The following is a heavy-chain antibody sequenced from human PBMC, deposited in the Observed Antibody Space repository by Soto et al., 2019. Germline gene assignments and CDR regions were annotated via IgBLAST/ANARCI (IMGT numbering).Heavy chain of an antibody. J-gene: IGHJ2*01. CDR1: GCTFISYA. V-gene: IGHV3-23*01. CDR2: ISGGGYAT. CDR3: ARKVPGSTTRPDYWYFDL. Sequence: EVQLLESGGGLVQPGGSLRLSCAASGCTFISYAMNWVRQAPGKGLLWGSAISGGGYATFYADSVKCRYTISRDNSRKTVTLQRNSLGSDDTAVYYCARKVPGSTTRPDYWYFDLWGLCTLVSVSS. D-gene: IGHD2-2*01.